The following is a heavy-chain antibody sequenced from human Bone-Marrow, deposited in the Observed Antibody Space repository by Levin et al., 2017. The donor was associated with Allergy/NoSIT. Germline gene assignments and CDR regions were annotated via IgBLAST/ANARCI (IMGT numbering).Heavy chain of an antibody. CDR3: ARFRYSSGWVPNDY. V-gene: IGHV3-11*01. CDR1: GFTFSDYY. CDR2: ISSGATKT. D-gene: IGHD6-19*01. Sequence: GGSLRLSCAASGFTFSDYYMSWIRQAPGKGLEWIAYISSGATKTYVADSVKGRFTISRDNAENSLSLQMNSLRADDTAVYYCARFRYSSGWVPNDYWGQGTLVTVSS. J-gene: IGHJ4*02.